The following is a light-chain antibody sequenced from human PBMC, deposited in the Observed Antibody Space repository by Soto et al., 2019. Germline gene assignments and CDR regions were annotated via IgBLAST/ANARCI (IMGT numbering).Light chain of an antibody. V-gene: IGKV1-5*01. J-gene: IGKJ5*01. CDR1: QSISTW. Sequence: DIQMAQSPSTLSASAGDRVTITCRASQSISTWLAWYQQKPGKAPKLLIYGASSLASGVPSRFSGSGSGTEFTLTISSLQSEDFAVYYCQQYNNWPPITLGQGTRLEIK. CDR3: QQYNNWPPIT. CDR2: GAS.